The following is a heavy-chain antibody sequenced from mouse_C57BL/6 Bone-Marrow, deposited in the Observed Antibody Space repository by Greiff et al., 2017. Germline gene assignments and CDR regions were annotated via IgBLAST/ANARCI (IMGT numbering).Heavy chain of an antibody. CDR1: GSTFTSYW. V-gene: IGHV1-72*01. CDR3: AHGNYFYWYFAV. CDR2: IDPHSGGT. D-gene: IGHD2-1*01. Sequence: VQLQQPGAELVKPGASVKLSCKASGSTFTSYWMHWVKQRPGRGLEWIGRIDPHSGGTKYNEKFKSKATLTVDKPSSTAYMQLSSLTSEDSAVYYCAHGNYFYWYFAVGGTGTTVTVSS. J-gene: IGHJ1*03.